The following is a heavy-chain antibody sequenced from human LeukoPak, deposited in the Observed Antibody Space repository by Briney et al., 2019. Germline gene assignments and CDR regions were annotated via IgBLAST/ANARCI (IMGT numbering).Heavy chain of an antibody. J-gene: IGHJ4*02. CDR3: SQLYDSSGYRQDY. Sequence: SETLSPTCAVYGGSFSAYYWSLIRQPPGKGLEWIGEITHSGSTNYNMTLKSRVTISVDTSKNQFSLKLSSVTAADTAMYYCSQLYDSSGYRQDYWGQGTLVTVSS. V-gene: IGHV4-34*01. CDR1: GGSFSAYY. CDR2: ITHSGST. D-gene: IGHD3-22*01.